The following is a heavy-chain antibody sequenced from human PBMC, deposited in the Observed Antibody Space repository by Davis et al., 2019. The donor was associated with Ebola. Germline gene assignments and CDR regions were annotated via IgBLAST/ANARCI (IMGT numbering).Heavy chain of an antibody. J-gene: IGHJ4*02. CDR3: ARIFKITFGGVIGPYFDH. CDR1: GFTFTDYY. V-gene: IGHV3-11*03. D-gene: IGHD3-16*02. Sequence: GESLKISCAASGFTFTDYYMSWIRQAPGKGLEWVSYMSGDSLYTNYAESVRGRFTISRDNAKNSFYLQMNSLRAEDTAVYYCARIFKITFGGVIGPYFDHWGQGALVTVSS. CDR2: MSGDSLYT.